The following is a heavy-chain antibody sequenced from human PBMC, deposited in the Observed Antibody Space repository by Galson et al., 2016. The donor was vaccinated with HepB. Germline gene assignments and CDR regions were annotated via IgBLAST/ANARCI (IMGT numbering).Heavy chain of an antibody. Sequence: YVISGDSVSSNSAAWNWIRQSPSRGLEWLGRTYYRSKWYNDYAVSVKSRIIVNPDTSKNQFSLQLNSVTPEDTAVYYCVEQRKGAPYGMDVWGQGTTVTVSS. J-gene: IGHJ6*02. CDR3: VEQRKGAPYGMDV. CDR2: TYYRSKWYN. CDR1: GDSVSSNSAA. D-gene: IGHD1/OR15-1a*01. V-gene: IGHV6-1*01.